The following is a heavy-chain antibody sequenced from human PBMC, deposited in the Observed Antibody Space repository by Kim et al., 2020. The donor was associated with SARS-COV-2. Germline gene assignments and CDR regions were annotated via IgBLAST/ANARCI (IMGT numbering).Heavy chain of an antibody. CDR3: AREAYCGGDCYLR. J-gene: IGHJ4*02. V-gene: IGHV1-69*13. Sequence: SVKVSCKASGGTFSSYAISWVRQAPGQGLEWMGGIIPIFGTANYAQKFQGRVTITADESTSTAYMELSSLRSEDTAVYYCAREAYCGGDCYLRWGQGTLVTVSS. CDR1: GGTFSSYA. D-gene: IGHD2-21*02. CDR2: IIPIFGTA.